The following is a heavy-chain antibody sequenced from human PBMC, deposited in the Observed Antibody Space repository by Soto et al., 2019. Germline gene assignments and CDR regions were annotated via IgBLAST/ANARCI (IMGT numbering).Heavy chain of an antibody. J-gene: IGHJ4*02. Sequence: QVQLVESGGGVVQPGRSLRLSCAASGFGFSNFGMHWVRQAPGKGLEWVAVISFDGSLQKYGDSVKGRFTISRDNSKNMLFLEMNSLRAEDTAVCAKMVHFGGEVAMPAADVTYWGQGTLVIVSS. CDR3: MVHFGGEVAMPAADVTY. CDR2: ISFDGSLQ. V-gene: IGHV3-30*03. D-gene: IGHD2-2*01. CDR1: GFGFSNFG.